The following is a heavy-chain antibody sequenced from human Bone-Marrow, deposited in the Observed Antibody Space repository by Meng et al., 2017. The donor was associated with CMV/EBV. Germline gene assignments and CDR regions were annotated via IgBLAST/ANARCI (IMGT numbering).Heavy chain of an antibody. CDR1: GYTFTGYY. V-gene: IGHV1-2*02. CDR3: ARDPIFGVGTANRFDP. J-gene: IGHJ5*02. CDR2: INPNSGGT. Sequence: ASVKVSCKASGYTFTGYYMHWVRQAPGKGLEWMGWINPNSGGTNYVQKCQGRVTMTRDTSISTAYMGLSRLRSDDTAVYYCARDPIFGVGTANRFDPSGQGTLVTVSS. D-gene: IGHD3-3*01.